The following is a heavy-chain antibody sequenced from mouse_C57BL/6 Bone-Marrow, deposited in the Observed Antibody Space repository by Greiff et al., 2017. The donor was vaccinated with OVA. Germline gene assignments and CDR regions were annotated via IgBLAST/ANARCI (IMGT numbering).Heavy chain of an antibody. CDR3: ARSLYDAMDY. J-gene: IGHJ4*01. V-gene: IGHV5-17*01. CDR1: GFTFSDYG. CDR2: ISSGSSTI. Sequence: EVQVVESGGGLVKPGGSLKLSCAASGFTFSDYGMHWVRQAPEKGLEWVAYISSGSSTIYYADTVKGRFTISRDNAKNTLFLQMTSLRSEDTAMDYCARSLYDAMDYWGQGTSVTVSS.